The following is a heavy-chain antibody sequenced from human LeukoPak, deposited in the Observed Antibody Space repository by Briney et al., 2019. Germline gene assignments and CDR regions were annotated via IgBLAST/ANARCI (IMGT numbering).Heavy chain of an antibody. D-gene: IGHD3-22*01. J-gene: IGHJ4*02. CDR2: IYPGDSDT. V-gene: IGHV5-51*01. Sequence: GESLKISCKGSGYSFTSYWIGWVRQMPGKGLEWMGIIYPGDSDTRYSPSFQGQVTISADKSISTAYLQWSSLKASDTAMYYCARQEAHYYDSSSYYDYWGRGTLVTVSS. CDR1: GYSFTSYW. CDR3: ARQEAHYYDSSSYYDY.